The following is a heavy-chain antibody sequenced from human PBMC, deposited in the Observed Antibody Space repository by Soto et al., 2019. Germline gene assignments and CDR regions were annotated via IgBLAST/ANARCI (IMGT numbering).Heavy chain of an antibody. CDR3: TRLERDYYYGMDV. V-gene: IGHV3-15*01. CDR2: IKSKTDGGTT. Sequence: EVQLVESGGGLVKPGGSLRLSCAASGFTFSNAWMSWVRQAPGKGLEWVGRIKSKTDGGTTDYAAPVKGRFTISRDDSNNTLYLQMNSLKTEDTAVYYCTRLERDYYYGMDVWGQGTTVTVSS. J-gene: IGHJ6*02. CDR1: GFTFSNAW.